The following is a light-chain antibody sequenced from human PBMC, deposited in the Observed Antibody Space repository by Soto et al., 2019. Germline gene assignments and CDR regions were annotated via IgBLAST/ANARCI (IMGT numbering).Light chain of an antibody. J-gene: IGLJ1*01. CDR2: DVS. CDR3: SSYTSSSPYV. V-gene: IGLV2-14*01. CDR1: SSDVGGYNY. Sequence: QSVLTHPASVSGSPGQSVTISCTGTSSDVGGYNYVSWYQQHPGKAPKLMIYDVSNRPSGVSNRFSGSKSGNTASLTISGLQAEDEADYYCSSYTSSSPYVFGNGTKVTVL.